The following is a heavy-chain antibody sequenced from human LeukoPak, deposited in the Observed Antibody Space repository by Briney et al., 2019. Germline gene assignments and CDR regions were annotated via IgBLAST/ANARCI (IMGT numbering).Heavy chain of an antibody. CDR1: GFTFSNYW. Sequence: PGGSLRLSRAASGFTFSNYWMSWVRQAPGKGLEWVADIKRDGSEKHYVDSVKGRFTISRDDAKNSLYLQMNSLRAEDTAVYYCALNMIGGQIFDFWGQGTLVTVSS. CDR3: ALNMIGGQIFDF. J-gene: IGHJ4*02. V-gene: IGHV3-7*01. D-gene: IGHD3-16*01. CDR2: IKRDGSEK.